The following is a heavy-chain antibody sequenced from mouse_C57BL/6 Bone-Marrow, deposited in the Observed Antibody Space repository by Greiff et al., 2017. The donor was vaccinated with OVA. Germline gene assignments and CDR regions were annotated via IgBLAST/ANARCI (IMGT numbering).Heavy chain of an antibody. CDR3: ARMFYSNYSLFAY. CDR1: GFSLSTYGMD. Sequence: QVTLKESGPGLLQPSQTLSLSCSSSGFSLSTYGMDVGWLRQPSGQGLEWLAHIWWDDDKYYNPALKSRLTISNDTSKNQVFLRIANVDTADTATYYCARMFYSNYSLFAYWGQGTLVTVSA. V-gene: IGHV8-8*01. D-gene: IGHD2-5*01. J-gene: IGHJ3*01. CDR2: IWWDDDK.